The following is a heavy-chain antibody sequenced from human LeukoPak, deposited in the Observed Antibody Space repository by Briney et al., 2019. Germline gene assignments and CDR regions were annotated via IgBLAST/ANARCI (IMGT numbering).Heavy chain of an antibody. J-gene: IGHJ3*02. CDR2: TYYRSRWFT. V-gene: IGHV6-1*01. CDR3: VRGSALDI. CDR1: GDSVSSNNAA. Sequence: SQTLSLTCAISGDSVSSNNAAWHWIRQSPSRGLEWLGRTYYRSRWFTDYALSVKSRITINPDTSRNQFSLQLNSMSPEDTAVYYCVRGSALDIWGQGTMVTVSS.